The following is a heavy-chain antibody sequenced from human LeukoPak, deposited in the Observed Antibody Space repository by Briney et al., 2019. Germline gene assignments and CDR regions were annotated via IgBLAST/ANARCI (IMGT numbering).Heavy chain of an antibody. D-gene: IGHD6-13*01. J-gene: IGHJ4*02. CDR3: ARGSSSSHHPALS. V-gene: IGHV4-59*01. CDR1: GGSISSYY. Sequence: SETLSLPCTVSGGSISSYYWSWLRQPTGKGLEWIGHIYYSGRTNYNPCLKSRVTISVDTSKNQFSRKRSSVTAAYSALYYCARGSSSSHHPALSWGQGTLVTVSS. CDR2: IYYSGRT.